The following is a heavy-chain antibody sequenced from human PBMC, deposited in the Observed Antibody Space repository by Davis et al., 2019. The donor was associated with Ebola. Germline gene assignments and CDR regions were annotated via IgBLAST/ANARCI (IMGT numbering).Heavy chain of an antibody. V-gene: IGHV4-38-2*01. CDR2: IYHSGST. CDR1: GYSISSGYY. CDR3: ARVSRYSSRWNYWYFDL. Sequence: PSETLSLTCAVSGYSISSGYYWGWIRQPPGKGLEWIGNIYHSGSTHHNPSLKSRVTISVDTSKNQFSLKLSSVTAADTAVYYCARVSRYSSRWNYWYFDLWGRGTLVTVSS. D-gene: IGHD6-13*01. J-gene: IGHJ2*01.